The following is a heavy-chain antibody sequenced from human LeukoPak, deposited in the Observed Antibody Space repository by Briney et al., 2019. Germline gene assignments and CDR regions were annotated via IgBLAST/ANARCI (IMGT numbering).Heavy chain of an antibody. Sequence: GGSLRLSCAASGFTFSSYAMSWVRQAPGKGLEWVGFIRSKAYGGTTEYAASVKGRFTISRDDSKSIAYLQMNSLKTEDTAVYYCTRGVLPYYDFWSGYSNGFDYWGQGTLVTVSS. CDR1: GFTFSSYA. V-gene: IGHV3-49*04. CDR2: IRSKAYGGTT. CDR3: TRGVLPYYDFWSGYSNGFDY. J-gene: IGHJ4*02. D-gene: IGHD3-3*01.